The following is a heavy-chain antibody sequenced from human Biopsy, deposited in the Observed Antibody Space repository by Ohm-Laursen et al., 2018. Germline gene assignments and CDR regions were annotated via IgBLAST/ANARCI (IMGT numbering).Heavy chain of an antibody. CDR2: IYNSETT. Sequence: GTLSLTCGVSGGPLRGYYWAWLRQPPGKGLEWIGSIYNSETTFYNPSLKSRVAISVDTSTNQFSLKVSSVTAADTALYYCARHPTGFWFDPWGHGTLVTVSS. J-gene: IGHJ5*02. CDR1: GGPLRGYY. CDR3: ARHPTGFWFDP. V-gene: IGHV4-39*01.